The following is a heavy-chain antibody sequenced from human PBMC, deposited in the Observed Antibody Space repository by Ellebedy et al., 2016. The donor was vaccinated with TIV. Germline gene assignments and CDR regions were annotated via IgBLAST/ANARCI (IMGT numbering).Heavy chain of an antibody. CDR3: AAGGYSYGYSGFDY. J-gene: IGHJ4*02. V-gene: IGHV1-69*13. CDR2: IIPIFGTA. D-gene: IGHD5-18*01. Sequence: ASVKVSCKASGYTFTSYGISWVRQAPGQGLEWMGGIIPIFGTANYAQKFQGRVTITADESTSTAYMELSSLRSEDTAVYYCAAGGYSYGYSGFDYWGQGTLVTVSS. CDR1: GYTFTSYG.